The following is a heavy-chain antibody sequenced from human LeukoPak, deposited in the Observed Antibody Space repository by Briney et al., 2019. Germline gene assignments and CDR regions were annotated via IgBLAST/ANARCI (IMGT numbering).Heavy chain of an antibody. J-gene: IGHJ4*02. D-gene: IGHD1-1*01. Sequence: GGSLRLSCAASGFIFSSYWMSWVRQAPGKGLEWVANIEQDGSEKYYADSVKGRFTISRDNAKNSLYLQMNSLRAEDTAVYYCARDIDWNEEYYFDYWGQGTLVTVSS. CDR3: ARDIDWNEEYYFDY. V-gene: IGHV3-7*01. CDR2: IEQDGSEK. CDR1: GFIFSSYW.